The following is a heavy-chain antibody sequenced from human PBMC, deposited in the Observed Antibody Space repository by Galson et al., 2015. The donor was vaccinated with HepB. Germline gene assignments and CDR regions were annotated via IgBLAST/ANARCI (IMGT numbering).Heavy chain of an antibody. J-gene: IGHJ4*02. Sequence: SLRLSCAASGFTFSSYAMSWVRQAPGQGLEWVSAISGSGGSTYYADSVKGRFTISRDNSKNTLYLQMNSLRAEDTAVYYCAKDRRGVVVTAVLLDYWGQGTLVSVSS. CDR1: GFTFSSYA. D-gene: IGHD2-21*02. CDR2: ISGSGGST. CDR3: AKDRRGVVVTAVLLDY. V-gene: IGHV3-23*01.